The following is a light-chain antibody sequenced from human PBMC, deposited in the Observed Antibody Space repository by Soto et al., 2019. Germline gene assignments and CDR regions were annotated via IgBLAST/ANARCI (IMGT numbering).Light chain of an antibody. CDR3: QQYSTKSWT. Sequence: DIQMTQSPSTLSAFVGARVTISCRASQSISGWLDWYQKKPGKAPKLLIYKATSLETGVPSRFSGSGYGTEFTLTISSLQPDESATYYCQQYSTKSWTFGPGTKLEIK. CDR2: KAT. J-gene: IGKJ1*01. V-gene: IGKV1-5*03. CDR1: QSISGW.